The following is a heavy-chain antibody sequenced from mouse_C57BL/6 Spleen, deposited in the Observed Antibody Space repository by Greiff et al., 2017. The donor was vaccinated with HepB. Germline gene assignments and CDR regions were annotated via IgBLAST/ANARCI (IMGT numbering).Heavy chain of an antibody. Sequence: VQLQESGAELVKPGASVKISCKASGYAFSSYWMNWVKQRPGKGLEWIGQIYPGDGDTNYNGKFKGKATLTADKSSSPAYMQLSSLTSEDSAVYFCAREGVTTVVAHYFDYWGQGTTLTVSS. CDR3: AREGVTTVVAHYFDY. CDR2: IYPGDGDT. J-gene: IGHJ2*01. D-gene: IGHD1-1*01. V-gene: IGHV1-80*01. CDR1: GYAFSSYW.